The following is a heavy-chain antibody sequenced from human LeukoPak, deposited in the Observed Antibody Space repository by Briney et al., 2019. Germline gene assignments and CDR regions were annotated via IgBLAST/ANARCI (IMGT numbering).Heavy chain of an antibody. CDR3: AKDSSGSLDY. CDR2: ISYDGSNK. Sequence: GGSLRLSCAASGFTFSSYGMHWVRQAPGKGLEWVAVISYDGSNKYYAGSVKGRFTISRDNSKNTLYLQMNSLRAEDTAVYYCAKDSSGSLDYWGQGTLVTVSS. J-gene: IGHJ4*02. D-gene: IGHD1-26*01. V-gene: IGHV3-30*18. CDR1: GFTFSSYG.